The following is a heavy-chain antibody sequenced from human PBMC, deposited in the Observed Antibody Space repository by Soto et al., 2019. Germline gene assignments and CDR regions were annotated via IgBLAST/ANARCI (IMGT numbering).Heavy chain of an antibody. CDR2: ISGYNGNT. CDR3: ASDEGYKGNDGGWFDH. D-gene: IGHD1-1*01. V-gene: IGHV1-18*01. Sequence: QVQLVQSGAEVKKPGASVKVSCKSSGYTFTSYGISWVRQAPGQGLEWMGWISGYNGNTNYAQKLQGRVTMTTDTSTSTAYMELMRLRSDDTAVYYCASDEGYKGNDGGWFDHWGQGTLVTVSS. CDR1: GYTFTSYG. J-gene: IGHJ5*02.